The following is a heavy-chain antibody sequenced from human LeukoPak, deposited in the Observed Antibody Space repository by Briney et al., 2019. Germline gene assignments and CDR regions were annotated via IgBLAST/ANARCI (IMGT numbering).Heavy chain of an antibody. CDR1: GFTFNDYA. D-gene: IGHD3-16*02. J-gene: IGHJ6*02. V-gene: IGHV3-9*01. CDR3: ARSYHHYYYYGMDV. Sequence: GGSLRLSCAASGFTFNDYAMHWVRQAPGKGLVWVSGISWNNGSIGYADSVKGRFTISRDNSKNSLYLQMNSLRAEDTALYYCARSYHHYYYYGMDVWGQGTTVTVSS. CDR2: ISWNNGSI.